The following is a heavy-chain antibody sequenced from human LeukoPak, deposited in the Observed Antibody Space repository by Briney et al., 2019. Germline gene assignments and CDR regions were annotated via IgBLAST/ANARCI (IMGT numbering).Heavy chain of an antibody. J-gene: IGHJ6*03. Sequence: SVKVSCKASGGTFSSHAISWVRQAPGQGLEWMGGIIPIFGTANYAQKFQGRVTITTDESTSTAYMELSSLRSEDTAVYYCVRGRDYAPDYYYYYYMDVWGKGTTVTVSS. CDR1: GGTFSSHA. D-gene: IGHD4-17*01. V-gene: IGHV1-69*05. CDR2: IIPIFGTA. CDR3: VRGRDYAPDYYYYYYMDV.